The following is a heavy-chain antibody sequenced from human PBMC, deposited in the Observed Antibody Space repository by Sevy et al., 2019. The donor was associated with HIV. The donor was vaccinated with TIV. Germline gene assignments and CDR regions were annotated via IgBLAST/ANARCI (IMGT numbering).Heavy chain of an antibody. CDR2: ISSSGSPI. Sequence: GGSLRLSCAASGFTFSSYEMNWVRQAPGKGLERVSYISSSGSPIYYADSVKGRFTLSRDNAKNSLYLQMNSLRAEDTGVYDCARDLPGDSRMDVWGQGTTVAVSS. D-gene: IGHD3-22*01. CDR1: GFTFSSYE. V-gene: IGHV3-48*03. CDR3: ARDLPGDSRMDV. J-gene: IGHJ6*02.